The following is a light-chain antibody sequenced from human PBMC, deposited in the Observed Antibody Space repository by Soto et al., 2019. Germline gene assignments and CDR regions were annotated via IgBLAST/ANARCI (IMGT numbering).Light chain of an antibody. Sequence: AIQMTQSPFFLSASVGDTATITCRASQGIGSDLSWYQQKPGTAPKLLIYNTFSLQDGVPSRFSGSGSGTDFTLTISSLLPEDFATYFCLQDYNTPYTFGQGTKLEI. CDR1: QGIGSD. CDR3: LQDYNTPYT. J-gene: IGKJ2*01. CDR2: NTF. V-gene: IGKV1-6*01.